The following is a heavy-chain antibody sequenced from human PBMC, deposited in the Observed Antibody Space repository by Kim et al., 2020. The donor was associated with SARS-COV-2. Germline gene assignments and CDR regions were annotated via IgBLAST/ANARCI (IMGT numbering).Heavy chain of an antibody. CDR1: GYTFAAYG. CDR2: IGAYNGMS. CDR3: ARGGRGDHFYNGMDV. Sequence: ASVKVSCKASGYTFAAYGMSWVRQARGQGLQWMGGIGAYNGMSDYGQTFHDRITMTTDISSSTAYLEVRSLRSDDTAIYFCARGGRGDHFYNGMDVWGQGTAVIVSS. V-gene: IGHV1-18*01. J-gene: IGHJ6*02. D-gene: IGHD2-21*02.